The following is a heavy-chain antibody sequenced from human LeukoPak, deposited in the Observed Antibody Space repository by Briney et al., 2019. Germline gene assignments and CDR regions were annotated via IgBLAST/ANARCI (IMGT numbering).Heavy chain of an antibody. Sequence: AASVKVCCKASGYTFTSYGISWVRQAPGQGLEWMGWISAYNGNTNYAQKLQGRVTMTTDTSTSTAYMELRSLRSDDTAVYYCARDLGYSGYGSTWTYYFDYWGQGTLVTVSS. CDR3: ARDLGYSGYGSTWTYYFDY. V-gene: IGHV1-18*01. J-gene: IGHJ4*02. CDR2: ISAYNGNT. D-gene: IGHD5-12*01. CDR1: GYTFTSYG.